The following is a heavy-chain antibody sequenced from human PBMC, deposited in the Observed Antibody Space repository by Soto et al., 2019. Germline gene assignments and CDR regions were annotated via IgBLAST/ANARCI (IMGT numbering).Heavy chain of an antibody. D-gene: IGHD1-26*01. CDR2: IYYSGST. Sequence: SETLSLTCTVSGGSISSSGYYWGWIRQPPGKGLEWIGSIYYSGSTYYSPSLKSRVTISVDTSKNQFSLKLGSVTAADTAVYYCARRGGGSYLDFDYWGQGTLVTVSS. CDR3: ARRGGGSYLDFDY. J-gene: IGHJ4*02. CDR1: GGSISSSGYY. V-gene: IGHV4-39*01.